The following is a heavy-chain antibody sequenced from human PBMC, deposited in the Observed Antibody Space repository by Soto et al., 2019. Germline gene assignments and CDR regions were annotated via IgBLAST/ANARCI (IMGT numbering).Heavy chain of an antibody. V-gene: IGHV4-34*01. D-gene: IGHD2-21*01. J-gene: IGHJ6*03. CDR2: INHLGSI. Sequence: SETLSLTCVVSGGSLSDYFWSWIRQPPGMALEWIGEINHLGSINYNPSLKSRVTMSVDTSKNQFSLTLNSVTAADTATYYCARWGISHWAYFYYMDVWDRGTTVTGSS. CDR1: GGSLSDYF. CDR3: ARWGISHWAYFYYMDV.